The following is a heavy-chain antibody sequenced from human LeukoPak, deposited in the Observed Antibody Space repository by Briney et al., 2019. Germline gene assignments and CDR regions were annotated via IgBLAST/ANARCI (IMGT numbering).Heavy chain of an antibody. Sequence: PSETLSLTCTVSGGSISSYYWSWIRQPPGKGLEWIGYIYYSGSTNYNPSLKSRVTISVDTSKNQFSLKLSSVTAADTAVYYCARLLECYYGMDVWGQGTTVTVSS. CDR2: IYYSGST. CDR3: ARLLECYYGMDV. J-gene: IGHJ6*02. V-gene: IGHV4-59*08. CDR1: GGSISSYY.